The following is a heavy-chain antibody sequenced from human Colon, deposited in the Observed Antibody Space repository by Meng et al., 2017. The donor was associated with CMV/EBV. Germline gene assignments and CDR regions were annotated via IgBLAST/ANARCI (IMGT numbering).Heavy chain of an antibody. D-gene: IGHD3-3*01. V-gene: IGHV3-23*01. CDR1: EFTSSSYA. CDR3: AKGSEYFDFWSSSD. J-gene: IGHJ4*02. CDR2: ISGGGTTT. Sequence: GESLKISCVGSEFTSSSYAMSWVRQAPGKGLEWVSAISGGGTTTFYADSVKGRYTISRDNSKNTLYLQMDSLRGEDTAVYYCAKGSEYFDFWSSSDWGQGTLVTVSS.